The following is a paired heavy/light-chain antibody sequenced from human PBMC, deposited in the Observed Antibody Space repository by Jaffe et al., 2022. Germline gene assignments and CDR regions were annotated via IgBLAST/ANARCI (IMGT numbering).Heavy chain of an antibody. CDR1: GFTFDDYA. V-gene: IGHV3-9*01. Sequence: EVQLVESGGDLVQPGRSLRLSCAASGFTFDDYALHWVRQAPGKGLEWVSTITWNSVTTAYADSVKGRFTISRDDAKNSLYLQMNGLRVDDTALYYCTKSWDIVIAVEAHLDAFDLWGQGTMVTVSS. D-gene: IGHD6-19*01. J-gene: IGHJ3*01. CDR3: TKSWDIVIAVEAHLDAFDL. CDR2: ITWNSVTT.
Light chain of an antibody. V-gene: IGKV1-5*03. Sequence: DIQMTQSPSTLSASVGDRVTITCRASQTIVTWLAWYQQKPGTAPKLLIYEASTLESGVPSRFSGSGSGTEFTLTINSLQPDDFATYYCQQYNSYPYTFGQGTKLEI. CDR1: QTIVTW. CDR2: EAS. CDR3: QQYNSYPYT. J-gene: IGKJ2*01.